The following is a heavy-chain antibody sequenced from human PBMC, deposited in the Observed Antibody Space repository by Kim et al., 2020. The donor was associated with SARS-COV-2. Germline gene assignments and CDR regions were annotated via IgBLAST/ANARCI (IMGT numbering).Heavy chain of an antibody. D-gene: IGHD2-15*01. V-gene: IGHV3-15*01. CDR1: GFTFSNAG. J-gene: IGHJ6*02. Sequence: GGSLRLSCAASGFTFSNAGMSWVRQAPGKGLEWVGRIKSKTDGGTTDYAAPVKGRFTISRDDSKNTLYLQMNSLKTEDTAVYYCTTEYCSGGSCYRETYYYYYGMDVWGQGTTVTVSS. CDR3: TTEYCSGGSCYRETYYYYYGMDV. CDR2: IKSKTDGGTT.